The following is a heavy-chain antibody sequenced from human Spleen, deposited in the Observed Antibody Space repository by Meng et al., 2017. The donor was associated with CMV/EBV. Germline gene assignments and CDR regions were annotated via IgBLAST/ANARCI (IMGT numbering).Heavy chain of an antibody. CDR1: GYTFTRYG. CDR3: ARALSTGYSLDWLDP. V-gene: IGHV1-18*01. Sequence: SGYTFTRYGISWVRQAPGQGLEWMGWISPNNGHTQYAQMLQGRVTMTADTYTTTAYMELRSLGSDDTAVYYCARALSTGYSLDWLDPWGQGTLVTVSS. J-gene: IGHJ5*02. CDR2: ISPNNGHT. D-gene: IGHD4-11*01.